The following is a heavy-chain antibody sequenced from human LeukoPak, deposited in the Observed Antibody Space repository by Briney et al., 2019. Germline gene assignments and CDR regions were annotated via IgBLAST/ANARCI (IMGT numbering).Heavy chain of an antibody. D-gene: IGHD3-22*01. V-gene: IGHV4-38-2*02. J-gene: IGHJ6*03. CDR2: ICHSGSI. CDR3: ARHPTGKYYYDSSGYFDYYYMDV. CDR1: GYSISSGYY. Sequence: SETLSLTCSVSGYSISSGYYWGWIRQPPGKGLEWIGSICHSGSIYYNPSLKSRVTISVDTSKNQFSLKLSSVTAADTAVYYCARHPTGKYYYDSSGYFDYYYMDVWGKGTTVTISS.